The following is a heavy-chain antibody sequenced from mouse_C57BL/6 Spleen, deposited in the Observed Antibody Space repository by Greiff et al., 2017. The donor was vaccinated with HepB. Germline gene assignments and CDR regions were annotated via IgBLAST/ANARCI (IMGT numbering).Heavy chain of an antibody. D-gene: IGHD2-1*01. J-gene: IGHJ2*01. CDR2: ISYDGSN. V-gene: IGHV3-6*01. CDR1: GYSITSGYY. CDR3: ARGRGDLLTDY. Sequence: EVKLVESGPGLVKPSQSLSLTCSVTGYSITSGYYWNWIRQFPGNKLEWMGYISYDGSNNYNPSLNNRISITRDTSKNQFFLKLNSVTTEDTATYYCARGRGDLLTDYGGQGTTLTVSS.